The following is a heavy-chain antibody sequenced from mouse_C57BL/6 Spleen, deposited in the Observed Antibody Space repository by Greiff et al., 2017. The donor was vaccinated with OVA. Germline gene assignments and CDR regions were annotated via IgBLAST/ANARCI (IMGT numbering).Heavy chain of an antibody. CDR1: GYTFTSYW. J-gene: IGHJ4*01. V-gene: IGHV1-59*01. Sequence: QVQLQQPGAELVRPGTSVKLSCKASGYTFTSYWMHWLKQRPGQGLGWIGVIDPSDSYTNYNQKFKGKATLTVDTSSSTAYMQLSSLTSEDSAVYYCARGITTVPHYYAMDYWGQGTSVTVSS. D-gene: IGHD1-1*01. CDR2: IDPSDSYT. CDR3: ARGITTVPHYYAMDY.